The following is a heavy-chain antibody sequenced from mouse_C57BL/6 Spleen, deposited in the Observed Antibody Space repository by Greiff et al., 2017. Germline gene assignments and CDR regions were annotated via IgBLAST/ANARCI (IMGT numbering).Heavy chain of an antibody. J-gene: IGHJ3*01. CDR3: ARGEDYSNY. Sequence: VKLVESGPGLVQPSQSLSITCTVSGFSLTSYGVHWVRQSPGTGLGWLGVIWSGGSTDYNAAFISRLSISKDNSKSQVFFKMNSLQADDTAIYYCARGEDYSNYWGQGTLVTVSA. CDR1: GFSLTSYG. CDR2: IWSGGST. D-gene: IGHD2-5*01. V-gene: IGHV2-2*01.